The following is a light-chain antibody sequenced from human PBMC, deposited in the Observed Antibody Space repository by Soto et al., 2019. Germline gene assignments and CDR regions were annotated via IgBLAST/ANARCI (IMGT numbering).Light chain of an antibody. CDR3: GSWDSSLSAYV. J-gene: IGLJ1*01. V-gene: IGLV1-51*01. CDR2: DDN. CDR1: SSNIGGNS. Sequence: SVLTQPRSVCADPGQNVTISCTGSSSNIGGNSVSWYQQLPGTAPKLLIYDDNKRPSGIPDRFSGSKSGTSATLGITGFQTGDEADYYCGSWDSSLSAYVRGTGTKVTVL.